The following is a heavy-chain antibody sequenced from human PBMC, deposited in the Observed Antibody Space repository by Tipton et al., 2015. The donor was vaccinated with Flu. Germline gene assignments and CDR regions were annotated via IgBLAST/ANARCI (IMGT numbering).Heavy chain of an antibody. J-gene: IGHJ5*02. CDR1: GASVSTGAYF. CDR3: ARVKGGWFGSHMGPNWFDP. V-gene: IGHV4-61*02. Sequence: TLSLTCDVAGASVSTGAYFWTWIRQPAGRGLEWIGRIYTTGSTDYNPSLKSRVTIFLDTSSNHFSLKLTSVTSADTAVYYCARVKGGWFGSHMGPNWFDPLGQGTLVTVSS. D-gene: IGHD3-10*01. CDR2: IYTTGST.